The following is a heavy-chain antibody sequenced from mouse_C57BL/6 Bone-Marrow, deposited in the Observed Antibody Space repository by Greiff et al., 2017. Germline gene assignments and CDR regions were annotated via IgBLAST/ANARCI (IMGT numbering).Heavy chain of an antibody. CDR3: ASIGVLLVY. CDR2: IYPGDGDT. CDR1: GYAFSSSW. V-gene: IGHV1-82*01. D-gene: IGHD1-1*01. J-gene: IGHJ2*01. Sequence: QVQLKPSGPELVKPGASVKLSCKASGYAFSSSWMNWVKQRPGKGLEWIGRIYPGDGDTNYNGKFKGKATLTADKSSSTAYMQLSSLTSEDSAVYFCASIGVLLVYWGQGTTLTVSS.